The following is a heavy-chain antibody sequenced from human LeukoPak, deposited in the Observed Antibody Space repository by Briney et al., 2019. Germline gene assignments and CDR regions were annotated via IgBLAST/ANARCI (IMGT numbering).Heavy chain of an antibody. J-gene: IGHJ6*03. CDR2: INWNGGST. CDR1: GFTFSSYA. Sequence: GGSLRLSCAASGFTFSSYAMSWVRQAPGKGLELVSHINWNGGSTGYADSVKGRFSISRDNAKNSLYLQMNSLTAEDTAVYYCARNPPGIVGAPTHYCYYMDVWGRGTTVTISS. CDR3: ARNPPGIVGAPTHYCYYMDV. V-gene: IGHV3-20*04. D-gene: IGHD1-26*01.